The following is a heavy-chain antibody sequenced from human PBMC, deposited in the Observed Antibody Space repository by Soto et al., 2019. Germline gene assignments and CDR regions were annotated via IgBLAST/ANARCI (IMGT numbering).Heavy chain of an antibody. V-gene: IGHV3-23*01. D-gene: IGHD1-26*01. CDR3: VAKGDRGELRPFDY. Sequence: GGSLRLSCAASGFTFSSYAMSWVRQAPGKGLEWASAISGSGGSTYYADSVKGRFTISRDNSKNTLYLQMNSLRAEDTAVYYCVAKGDRGELRPFDYWGQGTLVTVSS. CDR1: GFTFSSYA. CDR2: ISGSGGST. J-gene: IGHJ4*02.